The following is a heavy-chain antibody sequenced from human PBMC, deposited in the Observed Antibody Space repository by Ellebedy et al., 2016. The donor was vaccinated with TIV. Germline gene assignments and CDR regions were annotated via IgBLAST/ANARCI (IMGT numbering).Heavy chain of an antibody. D-gene: IGHD1-26*01. CDR1: GFTFDDYA. CDR2: ISWDGGST. J-gene: IGHJ6*02. V-gene: IGHV3-43D*03. CDR3: VKDRFSGYDGFDV. Sequence: GESLKISCAASGFTFDDYAMHWVRQAPGKGLEWVSLISWDGGSTYYADSVKGRFTISRDNSKNSLFLQMNSLRSEDTATNYCVKDRFSGYDGFDVWGQGTTVTVSS.